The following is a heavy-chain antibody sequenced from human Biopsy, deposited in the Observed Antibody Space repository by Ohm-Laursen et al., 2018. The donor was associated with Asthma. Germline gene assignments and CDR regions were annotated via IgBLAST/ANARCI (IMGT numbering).Heavy chain of an antibody. CDR2: ITHDGSEK. Sequence: SLRLSCAASGFTFSDYCMSWVRQVPGKGLEWVANITHDGSEKNHVDSLKGRFTISGDNAKNSLYLQMNSLRAEDTAVYYCARTFHFWSPYHAEHYQLWGQGTLVSVSS. D-gene: IGHD3-3*02. V-gene: IGHV3-7*01. CDR3: ARTFHFWSPYHAEHYQL. J-gene: IGHJ1*01. CDR1: GFTFSDYC.